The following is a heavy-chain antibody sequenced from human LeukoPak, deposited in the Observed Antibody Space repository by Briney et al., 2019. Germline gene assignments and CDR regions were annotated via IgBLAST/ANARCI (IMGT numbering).Heavy chain of an antibody. Sequence: GGSLRLSCAASGFTLSSYWMHWVRQAPGKGLVWVSRTKSDGRTNYADSVKGRFTISRDNAKNTVSLQMNSLRAEDTGVYYCARAPSEIGGYYPEYFRHWGQGTLVIVSS. V-gene: IGHV3-74*01. J-gene: IGHJ1*01. D-gene: IGHD3-22*01. CDR3: ARAPSEIGGYYPEYFRH. CDR2: TKSDGRT. CDR1: GFTLSSYW.